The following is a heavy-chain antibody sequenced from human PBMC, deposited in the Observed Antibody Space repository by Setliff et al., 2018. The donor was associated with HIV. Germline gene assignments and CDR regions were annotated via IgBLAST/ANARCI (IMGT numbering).Heavy chain of an antibody. D-gene: IGHD3-9*01. CDR2: INPNSGGT. CDR3: ARQDIPTGYYLFDY. CDR1: GYTFTGYY. J-gene: IGHJ4*02. V-gene: IGHV1-2*02. Sequence: VKVSCKASGYTFTGYYMHWVRQAPGQGLEWMGWINPNSGGTNYAQKFQGRVTMTRDTSISTAYMELSSLTSDDTALYYCARQDIPTGYYLFDYWGQGTQVTVSS.